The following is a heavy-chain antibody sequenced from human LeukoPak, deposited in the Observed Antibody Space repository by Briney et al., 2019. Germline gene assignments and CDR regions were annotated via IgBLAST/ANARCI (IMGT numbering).Heavy chain of an antibody. D-gene: IGHD5-24*01. V-gene: IGHV3-23*01. CDR3: AREMATIIGDFDY. Sequence: GGSLRLSCAASGFTFSSYAMTWVRQAPGKGLEWVSAITGSGLNTYYADSVKGRFTISRDDSKSTLFLQMNSLRAEDTAVYYCAREMATIIGDFDYWGQGTLVTVSS. CDR2: ITGSGLNT. J-gene: IGHJ4*02. CDR1: GFTFSSYA.